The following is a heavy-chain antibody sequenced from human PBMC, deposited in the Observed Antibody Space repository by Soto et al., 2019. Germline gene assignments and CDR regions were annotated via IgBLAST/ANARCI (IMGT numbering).Heavy chain of an antibody. V-gene: IGHV3-9*01. D-gene: IGHD6-19*01. CDR2: FSWNSGSI. CDR1: GFTFDDYA. CDR3: EKDIGREGRKYSSGFDAFDI. J-gene: IGHJ3*02. Sequence: EVQLVESGGGLVQPGRSLRLSCAASGFTFDDYAMHWVRQAPGKGLEWVSGFSWNSGSIGYADSVKGRFTISRDNAKNSLYLQMNSLRAEDTALYYCEKDIGREGRKYSSGFDAFDIWGQGTMVTVSS.